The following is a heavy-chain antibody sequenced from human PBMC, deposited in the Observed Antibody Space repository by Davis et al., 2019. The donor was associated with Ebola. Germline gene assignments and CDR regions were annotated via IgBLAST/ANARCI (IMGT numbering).Heavy chain of an antibody. CDR3: ARDPARGAFDI. CDR2: IKSDGSEK. J-gene: IGHJ3*02. Sequence: GESLKISCAASGFTFSNYWMTWVRQAPGRGLEWVANIKSDGSEKSYVDSVKGRFTISRDNAKKSLYLQMNSLRADDTAIYYCARDPARGAFDIWGQGTMVNVSS. V-gene: IGHV3-7*01. CDR1: GFTFSNYW.